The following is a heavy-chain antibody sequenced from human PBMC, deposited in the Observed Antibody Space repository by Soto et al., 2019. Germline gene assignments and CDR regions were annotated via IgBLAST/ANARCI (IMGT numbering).Heavy chain of an antibody. CDR1: GFTVSNNY. Sequence: EVQLVESGGGLVQPGVSLRLSCAASGFTVSNNYMRWVRQAPGKGLEWVSFIYSGGATYYADSVKGRFTISRDNSKNTLYLQMNSLRAEDTAVYYCARDGTYNWVGGQGILVTVSS. CDR2: IYSGGAT. V-gene: IGHV3-66*01. CDR3: ARDGTYNWV. D-gene: IGHD1-1*01. J-gene: IGHJ4*02.